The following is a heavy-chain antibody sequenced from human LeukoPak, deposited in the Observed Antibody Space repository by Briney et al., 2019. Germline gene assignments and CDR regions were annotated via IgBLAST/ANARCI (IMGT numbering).Heavy chain of an antibody. J-gene: IGHJ4*02. CDR1: GYTFTSYY. Sequence: ASVKVSCKASGYTFTSYYMHWVRQAPGQGLEWMGIINPSGGSTSYAQKFQGRVTMTRDTSTSTVYMELSSLRSDDTAVYYCARDYSGAAPFDYWGQGTLVTVSS. D-gene: IGHD4-17*01. CDR3: ARDYSGAAPFDY. V-gene: IGHV1-46*01. CDR2: INPSGGST.